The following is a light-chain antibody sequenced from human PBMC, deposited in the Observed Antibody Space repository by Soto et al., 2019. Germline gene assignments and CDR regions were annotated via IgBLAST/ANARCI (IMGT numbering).Light chain of an antibody. CDR2: DVS. CDR3: SSFTSSNNPYV. Sequence: QSAPSQPASVSGSPGQSITISCIGTSSDVGGSKYVSWYQQHPGKAPQLLIFDVSNRPSGVSHRFSSSKSGNTASLTISGLQAEDEAAYYCSSFTSSNNPYVFGTGTKLTVL. J-gene: IGLJ1*01. V-gene: IGLV2-14*03. CDR1: SSDVGGSKY.